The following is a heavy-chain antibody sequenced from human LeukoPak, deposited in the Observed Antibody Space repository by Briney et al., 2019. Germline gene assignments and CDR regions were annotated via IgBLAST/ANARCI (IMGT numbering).Heavy chain of an antibody. CDR3: TTGGITTVRGVMLYYYYYGMDV. J-gene: IGHJ6*02. CDR2: IKSKTDGGTT. D-gene: IGHD3-10*01. CDR1: GFTFSNAW. V-gene: IGHV3-15*01. Sequence: GGSLRLSCAASGFTFSNAWMSWVRQAPGKGLEWVGRIKSKTDGGTTDYAAPVKGRFTISRDDSKNTLYLQMNSLKTEDTAVYYCTTGGITTVRGVMLYYYYYGMDVWGQGTTVTVSS.